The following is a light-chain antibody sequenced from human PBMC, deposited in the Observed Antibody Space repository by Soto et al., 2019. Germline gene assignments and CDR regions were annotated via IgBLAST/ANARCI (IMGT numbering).Light chain of an antibody. CDR3: QQYSSYLLT. J-gene: IGKJ4*01. CDR2: DAS. Sequence: DSPMTQSPSTLSASAGDRVTITCRASQSISSWLAWYQQKPGKAPKLLIYDASSLESGVPSRFRGSGSGTEFTLTISSLQPDDSATYYCQQYSSYLLTFGRGTKVEIK. CDR1: QSISSW. V-gene: IGKV1-5*01.